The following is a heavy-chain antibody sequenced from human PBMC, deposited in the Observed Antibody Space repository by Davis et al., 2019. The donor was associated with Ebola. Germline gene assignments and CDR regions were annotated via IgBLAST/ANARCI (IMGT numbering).Heavy chain of an antibody. D-gene: IGHD1-26*01. CDR1: GGSISSSSYY. J-gene: IGHJ4*02. CDR3: ARQVGATDY. Sequence: SETLSLTCTVSGGSISSSSYYWGWIRQPPGKGLEWIGSIYYSGSTYYNPSLKSRVTISVDTSKDQFSLKLSSVTAADTAVYYCARQVGATDYWGQGTLVTVSS. CDR2: IYYSGST. V-gene: IGHV4-39*01.